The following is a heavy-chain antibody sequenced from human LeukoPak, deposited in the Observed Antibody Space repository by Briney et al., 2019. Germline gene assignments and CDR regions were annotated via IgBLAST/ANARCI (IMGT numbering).Heavy chain of an antibody. D-gene: IGHD6-6*01. J-gene: IGHJ6*03. CDR1: GYTFTNYS. V-gene: IGHV1-18*01. Sequence: GASVTVSCKPSGYTFTNYSISWVRQAPGQGLEWMGWISAYSGNTHYSHKRQGRVTMTTDTSTSTGHMELRSLRSDDTAVYYCASGRYSSSSPHYYSYYMDVWGKGTTVTVSS. CDR3: ASGRYSSSSPHYYSYYMDV. CDR2: ISAYSGNT.